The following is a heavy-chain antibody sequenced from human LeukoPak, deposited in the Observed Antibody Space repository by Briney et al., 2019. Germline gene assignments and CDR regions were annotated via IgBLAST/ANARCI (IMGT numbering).Heavy chain of an antibody. CDR2: ISSSSSYI. CDR3: ARYRTYCRGGNCYSLDAFDI. J-gene: IGHJ3*02. CDR1: GFTFSSYS. Sequence: KPGGSLRLSCAASGFTFSSYSMNWVRQAPGKGLEWVSSISSSSSYIYYADSVKGRFTISRDNAKNSLYLQMNSLRAEDTAVYYCARYRTYCRGGNCYSLDAFDIWGQGTMVTVSS. D-gene: IGHD2-15*01. V-gene: IGHV3-21*01.